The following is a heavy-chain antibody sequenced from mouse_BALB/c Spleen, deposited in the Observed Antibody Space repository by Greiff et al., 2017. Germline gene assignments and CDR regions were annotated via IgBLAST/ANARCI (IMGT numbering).Heavy chain of an antibody. V-gene: IGHV5-12-2*01. CDR1: GFTFSSYT. D-gene: IGHD3-1*01. CDR3: ARRRATTWFAY. CDR2: ISNGGGST. J-gene: IGHJ3*01. Sequence: EVKLMESGGGLVQPGGSLKLSCAASGFTFSSYTMSWVRQTPEKRLEWVAYISNGGGSTYYPDTVKGRFTISRDNAKNTLYLQMSSLKSEDTAMYYCARRRATTWFAYWGQGTLVTVSA.